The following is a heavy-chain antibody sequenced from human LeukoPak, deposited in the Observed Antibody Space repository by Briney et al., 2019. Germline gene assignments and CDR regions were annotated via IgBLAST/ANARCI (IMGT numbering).Heavy chain of an antibody. J-gene: IGHJ4*02. CDR2: IRYDGSNK. CDR1: GLTFSSHR. Sequence: GGSLRLSCAASGLTFSSHRMSWVRQAPGKGLEWVAFIRYDGSNKYYADSVKGRFTISRDNSKNTLYLQMNSLRAEDTAVYYCAKTQLRYFDWLSPFDYWGQGTLVTVSS. V-gene: IGHV3-30*02. D-gene: IGHD3-9*01. CDR3: AKTQLRYFDWLSPFDY.